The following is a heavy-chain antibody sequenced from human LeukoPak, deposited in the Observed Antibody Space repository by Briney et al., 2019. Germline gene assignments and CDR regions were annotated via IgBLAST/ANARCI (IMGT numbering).Heavy chain of an antibody. CDR1: CGSIRSYY. CDR3: ARRLARGGWFDP. V-gene: IGHV4-59*08. J-gene: IGHJ5*02. Sequence: GTLSLTRTVSCGSIRSYYWSWIRQPPGEGLEGIGYIYYSGSTNYNPSLKSRVTISVDTSKNQFSLKLSSVTAADTAVYYCARRLARGGWFDPWGQGTLVTVSS. D-gene: IGHD2-21*01. CDR2: IYYSGST.